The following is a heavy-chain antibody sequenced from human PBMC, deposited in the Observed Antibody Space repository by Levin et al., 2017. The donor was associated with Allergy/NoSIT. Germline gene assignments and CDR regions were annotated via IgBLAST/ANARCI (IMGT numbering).Heavy chain of an antibody. CDR2: ISGSGSRT. J-gene: IGHJ3*02. V-gene: IGHV3-48*03. CDR3: AREEVIDGSGVGFDS. Sequence: GESLKISCAASGFTFSSFEMTWVRQAPGKGLECVSHISGSGSRTYYAYSVKGRFTISRDNAKNSLFLQMNSLRAEDTAVYYCAREEVIDGSGVGFDSWGQGTMVTVSS. D-gene: IGHD3-16*02. CDR1: GFTFSSFE.